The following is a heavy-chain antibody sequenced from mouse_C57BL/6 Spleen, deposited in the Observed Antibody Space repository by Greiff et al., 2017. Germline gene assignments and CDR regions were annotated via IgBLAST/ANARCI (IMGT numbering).Heavy chain of an antibody. CDR2: INPSSGYT. CDR1: GYTFTSYT. J-gene: IGHJ2*01. V-gene: IGHV1-4*01. D-gene: IGHD4-1*01. CDR3: ARSGSLNWVDY. Sequence: VQLQESGAELARPGASVTMSCKASGYTFTSYTMHWVKQRPGQGLEWIGYINPSSGYTKSNQKFKDKATLTADKASSAAYMQLSSLTSEDAAVYYWARSGSLNWVDYWGQGTTRTVSS.